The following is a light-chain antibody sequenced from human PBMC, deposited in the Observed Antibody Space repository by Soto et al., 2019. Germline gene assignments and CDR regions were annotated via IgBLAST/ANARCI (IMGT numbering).Light chain of an antibody. CDR2: GNS. CDR3: SSYINSITFVV. CDR1: SSNIGAGYD. V-gene: IGLV1-40*01. Sequence: QSVLTQPPSVSGAPGQRVTISCTGSSSNIGAGYDVHWYQQLPGTAPKLLIYGNSNRPSGVPDRFSGSKSGTSASLAITGLQAEDEADYYCSSYINSITFVVFGGGTQLTVL. J-gene: IGLJ2*01.